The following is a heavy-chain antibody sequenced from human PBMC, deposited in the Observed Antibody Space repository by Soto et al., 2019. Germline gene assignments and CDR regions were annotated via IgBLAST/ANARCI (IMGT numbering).Heavy chain of an antibody. CDR2: ISGSGGST. V-gene: IGHV3-23*01. CDR3: AKDSSSSSFYDY. J-gene: IGHJ4*02. D-gene: IGHD2-2*01. CDR1: GFTFSSYA. Sequence: GGSLRLSCAASGFTFSSYAMNWVRQAPGKGLEWVSTISGSGGSTYYADSVKGRFTLSRDNSKNTLYLQVDSLRAEDTAVYYCAKDSSSSSFYDYWGQGTLVTVSS.